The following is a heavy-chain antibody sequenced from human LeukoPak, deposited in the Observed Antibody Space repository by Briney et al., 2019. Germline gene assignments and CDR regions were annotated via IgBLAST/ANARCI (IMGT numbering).Heavy chain of an antibody. CDR3: ARGQYHLLYWYFDL. CDR2: IYSSGST. CDR1: GRSISGYY. V-gene: IGHV4-4*07. Sequence: SETLSLTCTVSGRSISGYYWNWIRQPAGKGLEWIGRIYSSGSTNYNPSLKSRVTMSVDTSKNQFSLKLSSVTAADTAVYYCARGQYHLLYWYFDLWGRGTLVTVSS. D-gene: IGHD2-2*01. J-gene: IGHJ2*01.